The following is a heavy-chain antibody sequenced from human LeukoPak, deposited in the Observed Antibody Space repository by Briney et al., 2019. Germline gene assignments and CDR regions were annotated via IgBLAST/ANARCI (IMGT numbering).Heavy chain of an antibody. J-gene: IGHJ4*02. CDR2: ISSSSSYI. CDR1: GFTFSSYS. V-gene: IGHV3-21*01. D-gene: IGHD3-10*01. Sequence: GGSLRLSCAASGFTFSSYSMNWVRQAPGKGLEWVSSISSSSSYIYYADPVKGRFTISRDNAKNSLYLQMNSLRAEDTAVYYCARERDYYGSGSVDYWGQGTLVTVSS. CDR3: ARERDYYGSGSVDY.